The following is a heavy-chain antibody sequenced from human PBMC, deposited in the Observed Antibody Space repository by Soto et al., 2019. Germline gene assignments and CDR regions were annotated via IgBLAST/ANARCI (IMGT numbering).Heavy chain of an antibody. D-gene: IGHD6-13*01. CDR2: ISSSSSYI. Sequence: EVQLVESGGGLVKPGGSLRLSCAASGFTFSSYSMNWVRQAPGKGLEWVSSISSSSSYIYYADSVKGRFTISRDNAKNRLYLQMNSLRAEDTAVYYCASRIAAAGPSDYWGEGTLVTVSS. V-gene: IGHV3-21*01. J-gene: IGHJ4*02. CDR1: GFTFSSYS. CDR3: ASRIAAAGPSDY.